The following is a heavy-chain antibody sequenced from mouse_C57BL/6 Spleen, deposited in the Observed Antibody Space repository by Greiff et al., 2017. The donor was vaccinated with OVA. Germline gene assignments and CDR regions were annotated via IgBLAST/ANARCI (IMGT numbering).Heavy chain of an antibody. CDR2: IYPGSGNT. V-gene: IGHV1-76*01. CDR3: ARLEDYDGGLLGY. CDR1: GYTFTDYY. D-gene: IGHD2-4*01. Sequence: VQLQQSGAELVRPGASVKLSCKASGYTFTDYYINWVKQRPGQGLEWIARIYPGSGNTYYNEKFKGKATLTAEKSSSTAYMQLSSLTSEDSAVYFYARLEDYDGGLLGYWGQGTTLTVSS. J-gene: IGHJ2*01.